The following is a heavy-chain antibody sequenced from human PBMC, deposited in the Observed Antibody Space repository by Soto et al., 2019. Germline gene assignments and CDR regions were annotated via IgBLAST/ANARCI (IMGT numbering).Heavy chain of an antibody. Sequence: GGSLRLSCAASGFTFGTYAMNWVRQAPGTGLEWVSGISGSGDSTYYADSVKGRFTVSRDNSKNTLYLQMNSLRAEDTAVFYCAKKRSSGWSFDYCDQGTLVTVSS. CDR2: ISGSGDST. J-gene: IGHJ4*02. D-gene: IGHD6-19*01. CDR1: GFTFGTYA. V-gene: IGHV3-23*01. CDR3: AKKRSSGWSFDY.